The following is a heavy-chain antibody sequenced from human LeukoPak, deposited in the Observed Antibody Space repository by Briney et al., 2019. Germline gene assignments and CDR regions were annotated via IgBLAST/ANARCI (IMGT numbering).Heavy chain of an antibody. D-gene: IGHD5-18*01. CDR1: GYTFTGYY. CDR2: INPNSGGT. V-gene: IGHV1-2*02. CDR3: ARLWNSYGSWRWFDP. J-gene: IGHJ5*02. Sequence: GASVKVFCKASGYTFTGYYMHWVRQAPGQGLEWMGWINPNSGGTSYAQKFQGRVTMTRDMSTSTVYMELSSLRSEDTAVYYCARLWNSYGSWRWFDPWGQGTLVTVSS.